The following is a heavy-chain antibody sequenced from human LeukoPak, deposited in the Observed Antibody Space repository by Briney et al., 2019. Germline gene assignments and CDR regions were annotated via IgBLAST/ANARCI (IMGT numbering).Heavy chain of an antibody. D-gene: IGHD6-13*01. J-gene: IGHJ4*02. V-gene: IGHV3-23*01. CDR2: ISGSGGST. CDR1: GFTFSSYA. CDR3: ARGQPGVAAAGNLDY. Sequence: GGSLRLSCAASGFTFSSYAMSWVRQAPGKGLEWVSAISGSGGSTYYADPVKGRFTISRDNSKNTLFLQMNSLRAEDTAVYYCARGQPGVAAAGNLDYWGQGTLVTVSS.